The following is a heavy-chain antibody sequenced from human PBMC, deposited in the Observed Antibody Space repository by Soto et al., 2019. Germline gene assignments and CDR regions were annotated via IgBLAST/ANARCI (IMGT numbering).Heavy chain of an antibody. CDR1: GYTFTSYD. D-gene: IGHD6-13*01. J-gene: IGHJ4*02. CDR2: MNPNSGNT. V-gene: IGHV1-8*01. CDR3: AREHSSSWRFDY. Sequence: QVQLVQSGAEVKKPGASVKVSCKASGYTFTSYDINWVRQATGQGLEWMGWMNPNSGNTGYAQKVQGRVTMTRNTSISTAYMELSSLRSEDTDVYYCAREHSSSWRFDYWGQGTLVTVSS.